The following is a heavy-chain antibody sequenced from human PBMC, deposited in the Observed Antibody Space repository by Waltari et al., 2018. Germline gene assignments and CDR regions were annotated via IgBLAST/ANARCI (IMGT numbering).Heavy chain of an antibody. V-gene: IGHV1-3*01. CDR3: AKTQYDFWSAYFDY. CDR1: GYTSTKYS. J-gene: IGHJ4*02. CDR2: IHGGNGNT. Sequence: QVYLVQSGAEVTKPGASVNVSSTASGYTSTKYSMHWVRQAPGQGLEWMGWIHGGNGNTKYSKKFQDRLTISKDTSATTVYMELSSLTSEDTAVYYCAKTQYDFWSAYFDYWGQGTLVTGSS. D-gene: IGHD3-3*01.